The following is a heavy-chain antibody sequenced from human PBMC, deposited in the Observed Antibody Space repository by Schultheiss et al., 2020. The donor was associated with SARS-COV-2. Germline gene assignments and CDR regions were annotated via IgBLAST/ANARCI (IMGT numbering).Heavy chain of an antibody. D-gene: IGHD1-1*01. J-gene: IGHJ4*02. CDR3: ARDPTGTADY. Sequence: SQTLSLTCTVSVGSISSYYWSWIRQPPGKGLEWIGYIYYSGSTYYNPSLKSRVTISVDTSKNQFSLKLSSVTAADTAVFYCARDPTGTADYWGQGTLVTVSS. CDR2: IYYSGST. V-gene: IGHV4-59*06. CDR1: VGSISSYY.